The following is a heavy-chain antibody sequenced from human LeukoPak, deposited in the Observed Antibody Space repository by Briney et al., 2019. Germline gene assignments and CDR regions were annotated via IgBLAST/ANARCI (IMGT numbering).Heavy chain of an antibody. Sequence: SETLSLTCTVSGGSISSFYWSWIRQPPGKGLEWTGYIYYSGSTNYNPSLKSRVTISVDTSKNQFSLKLSSVTAADTAVYYCARVVDSRGTYYYDTSGYYLDYWGQGTLVTVSS. CDR3: ARVVDSRGTYYYDTSGYYLDY. D-gene: IGHD3-22*01. CDR2: IYYSGST. J-gene: IGHJ4*02. CDR1: GGSISSFY. V-gene: IGHV4-59*08.